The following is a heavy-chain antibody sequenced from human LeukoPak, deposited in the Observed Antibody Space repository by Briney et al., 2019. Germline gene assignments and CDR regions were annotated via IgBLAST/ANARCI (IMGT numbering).Heavy chain of an antibody. CDR2: IYFSGST. CDR3: AREMAVAGPYTFDI. J-gene: IGHJ3*02. D-gene: IGHD2-2*02. CDR1: GTSINNYY. Sequence: SETLSLTCTASGTSINNYYWSWFRQPAGKGLEWIGHIYFSGSTNYNPSLKSRITMSLDTSKNQFSLNLRFVTAADTAVYFCAREMAVAGPYTFDIWGQGTEVTVSS. V-gene: IGHV4-4*07.